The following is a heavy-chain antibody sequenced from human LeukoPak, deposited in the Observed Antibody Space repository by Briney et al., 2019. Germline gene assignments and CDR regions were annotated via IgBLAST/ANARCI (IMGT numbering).Heavy chain of an antibody. CDR1: GGSISSSSYY. J-gene: IGHJ2*01. Sequence: SETLSLTCTVSGGSISSSSYYWGWIRQPPGKGLEWIGSIYYSGSTYYNPSLKSRVTISVDTSNNQFSLKLSSVTAADTAVYYCARVLVYSTYHYWYFDLWGRGTLVTVSS. CDR2: IYYSGST. V-gene: IGHV4-39*07. CDR3: ARVLVYSTYHYWYFDL. D-gene: IGHD2-15*01.